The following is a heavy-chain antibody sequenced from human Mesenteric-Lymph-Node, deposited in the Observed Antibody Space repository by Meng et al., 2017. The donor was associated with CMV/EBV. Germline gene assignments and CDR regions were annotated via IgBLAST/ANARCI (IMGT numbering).Heavy chain of an antibody. CDR3: AKEGYCSSTSCYFSPDYYYYYGMDV. Sequence: GESLKISCAASGFTFSSYGMHWVRQAPGKGLEWVAFIRYDGSNKYYADSVKGRFTISRDNSKNTLYLQMNSLRAEDTAVYYCAKEGYCSSTSCYFSPDYYYYYGMDVWGQGTTVTVSS. D-gene: IGHD2-2*01. CDR1: GFTFSSYG. J-gene: IGHJ6*02. CDR2: IRYDGSNK. V-gene: IGHV3-30*02.